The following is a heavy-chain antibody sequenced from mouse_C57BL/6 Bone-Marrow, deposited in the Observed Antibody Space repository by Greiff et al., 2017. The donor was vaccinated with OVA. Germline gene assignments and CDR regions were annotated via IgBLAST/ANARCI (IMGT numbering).Heavy chain of an antibody. Sequence: VQRVESGAELARPGASVKLSCKASGYTFTSYGISWVKQRTGQGLEWIGEIYPRSGNTYYNEKFKGKATLTADKSSSTAYMELRSLTSEDSAVYFCARDYGSRYWYFDVWGTGTTVTVSS. V-gene: IGHV1-81*01. CDR2: IYPRSGNT. CDR3: ARDYGSRYWYFDV. D-gene: IGHD1-1*01. CDR1: GYTFTSYG. J-gene: IGHJ1*03.